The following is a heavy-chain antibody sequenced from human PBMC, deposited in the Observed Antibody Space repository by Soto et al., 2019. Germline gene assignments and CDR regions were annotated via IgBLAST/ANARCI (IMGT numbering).Heavy chain of an antibody. D-gene: IGHD3-22*01. Sequence: PSETLSLTCTVSGGSVSSGSYYRSWIRQPPGKGLEWIGYIYYSGSTNYNPSLKSRVTISVDTSKNQFSLKLSSVTAADTAVYYCARLEDSSGYGDFGYWGQGTLVTVSS. CDR2: IYYSGST. V-gene: IGHV4-61*01. CDR3: ARLEDSSGYGDFGY. CDR1: GGSVSSGSYY. J-gene: IGHJ4*02.